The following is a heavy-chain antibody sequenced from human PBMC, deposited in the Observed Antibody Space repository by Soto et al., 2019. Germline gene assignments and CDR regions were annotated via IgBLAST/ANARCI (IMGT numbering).Heavy chain of an antibody. CDR3: ARYYGSGSYRRAFEY. Sequence: SETLSLTCTVSGDSIRSYYWSWIRQPPGKGLEWIGYIYYSGSTNYNPSLKSRLTISVDTSKNQFSLNLSSVTAADTAIYYCARYYGSGSYRRAFEYWSQGTLVTVSS. CDR1: GDSIRSYY. J-gene: IGHJ4*02. D-gene: IGHD3-10*01. CDR2: IYYSGST. V-gene: IGHV4-59*01.